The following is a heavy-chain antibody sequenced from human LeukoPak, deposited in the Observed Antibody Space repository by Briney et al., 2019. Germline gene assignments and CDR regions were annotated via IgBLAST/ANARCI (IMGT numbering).Heavy chain of an antibody. Sequence: SETLSLTCTVSGGSISSYYWSWIRQPPGKGLEWIGYIYYSGSTNYNPSLKSRVTISVDTSKNQFSLKLSSVTAADTAVYYCARGSSGWYFVYWGQGTLVTVSS. D-gene: IGHD6-19*01. CDR3: ARGSSGWYFVY. J-gene: IGHJ4*02. CDR1: GGSISSYY. V-gene: IGHV4-59*01. CDR2: IYYSGST.